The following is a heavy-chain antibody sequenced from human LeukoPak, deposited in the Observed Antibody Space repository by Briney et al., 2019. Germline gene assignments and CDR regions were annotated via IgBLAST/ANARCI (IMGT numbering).Heavy chain of an antibody. CDR1: GYSENFYG. J-gene: IGHJ5*02. CDR3: ARDSSPAKRGFDP. CDR2: ISAQHGQT. V-gene: IGHV1-18*01. Sequence: ASVKVSCKTSGYSENFYGITWVRQVAGQGLEWMGWISAQHGQTEYAPNSQDRVTMTTDTYTNTAYMELRSLRSDDTAVYYCARDSSPAKRGFDPWGQGTLVTVSS. D-gene: IGHD2-2*01.